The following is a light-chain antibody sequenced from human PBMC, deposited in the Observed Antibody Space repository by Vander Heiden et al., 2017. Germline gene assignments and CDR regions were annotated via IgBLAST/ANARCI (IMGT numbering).Light chain of an antibody. Sequence: DIVMTQSPATLSVSPGERATLSCRASQRVSSNLAWDQQKPGQAPRLLIDGASTRATGIPARFSGSGSGTEFTLTISSLQSEDFAVYYCQQYNNWPPLTFGGGTKVEIK. J-gene: IGKJ4*01. V-gene: IGKV3-15*01. CDR2: GAS. CDR1: QRVSSN. CDR3: QQYNNWPPLT.